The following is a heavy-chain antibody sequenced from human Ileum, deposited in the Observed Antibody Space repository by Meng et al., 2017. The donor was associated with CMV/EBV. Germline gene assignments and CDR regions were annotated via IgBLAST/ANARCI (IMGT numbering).Heavy chain of an antibody. CDR1: GYTFTSYG. Sequence: TASGYTFTSYGISWVRQAPGQGLEWMGWISAYNGNTNYAQKLQGRVTMTTDTSTSTAYMELRSLRSDDTAVYYCARAVRYANNWFDPWGQGTLVTVSS. CDR2: ISAYNGNT. CDR3: ARAVRYANNWFDP. J-gene: IGHJ5*02. D-gene: IGHD2-2*01. V-gene: IGHV1-18*01.